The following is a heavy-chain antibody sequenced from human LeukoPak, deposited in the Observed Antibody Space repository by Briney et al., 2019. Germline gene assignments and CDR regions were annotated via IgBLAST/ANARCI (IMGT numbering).Heavy chain of an antibody. Sequence: GASVKVSCKASGYTFTSYGISWVRRAPGQGLEWMGWISAYNGNTNYAQKLQGRVTMTTGTSTSTAYMELRSLRSDDTAVYYCARDSASMLLWFGELRYYGMDVWGQGTTVTVSS. D-gene: IGHD3-10*01. CDR3: ARDSASMLLWFGELRYYGMDV. CDR2: ISAYNGNT. J-gene: IGHJ6*02. V-gene: IGHV1-18*01. CDR1: GYTFTSYG.